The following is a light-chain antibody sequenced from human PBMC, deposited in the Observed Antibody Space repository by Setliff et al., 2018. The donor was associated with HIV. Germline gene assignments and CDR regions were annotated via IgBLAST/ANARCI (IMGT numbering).Light chain of an antibody. Sequence: QSVLTQPRSVSGSPGQSVTISCTGTTNDVGAYNYVSWYQQHPGKAPKLMIFDVSNRPSGVPNRFSGSKFDNTASLTISGLQAEDEADYYCCSYAGSYTFVFGGGTKVTVL. J-gene: IGLJ1*01. V-gene: IGLV2-11*01. CDR2: DVS. CDR3: CSYAGSYTFV. CDR1: TNDVGAYNY.